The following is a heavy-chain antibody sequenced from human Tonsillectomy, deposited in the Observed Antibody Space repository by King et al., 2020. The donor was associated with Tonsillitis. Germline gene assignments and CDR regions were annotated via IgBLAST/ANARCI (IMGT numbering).Heavy chain of an antibody. D-gene: IGHD2-21*02. CDR3: ASDGCGGCASRDCHDAYYYGMDV. J-gene: IGHJ6*02. V-gene: IGHV1-69*01. CDR1: GGTFTRYT. Sequence: EQLVQSGAEVKKPGSSVKVSCKASGGTFTRYTISWVRQAPGQGLEWMGGIIPIFGTPDYAQKFQGRVTITADESTSTAYMELSSLRSEDSAVYYCASDGCGGCASRDCHDAYYYGMDVWGQGTTVTVSS. CDR2: IIPIFGTP.